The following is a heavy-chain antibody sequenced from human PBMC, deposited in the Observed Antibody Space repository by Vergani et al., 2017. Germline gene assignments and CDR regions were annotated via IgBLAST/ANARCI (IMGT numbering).Heavy chain of an antibody. CDR2: ISAYNGNT. CDR3: ARGHGGDCSSTSCYGGGYYFDY. J-gene: IGHJ4*02. CDR1: GYTFTSYG. D-gene: IGHD2-2*01. Sequence: QVQLVQSGAEVKKPGASVKVSCKASGYTFTSYGISWVRQAPGQGLEWMGWISAYNGNTNYAQKLQGRVTMTTDTSTSTAYMELRSLRSDDTAVYYCARGHGGDCSSTSCYGGGYYFDYWGQGTLVTVSS. V-gene: IGHV1-18*01.